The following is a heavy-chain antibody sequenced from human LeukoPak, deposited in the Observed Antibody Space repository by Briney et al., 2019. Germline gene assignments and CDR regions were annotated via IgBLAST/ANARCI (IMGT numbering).Heavy chain of an antibody. CDR2: IYTSGST. Sequence: SSETLSLTCTVSGGSISSYYWSWIRQPAGKGLEWIGRIYTSGSTNYNPSLKSRVTISIDTSKNQFSLKLTSMTAADTAVYYCARDSGGGSGSYYRYFDYWGQGTLVTVSS. CDR3: ARDSGGGSGSYYRYFDY. V-gene: IGHV4-4*07. D-gene: IGHD3-10*01. CDR1: GGSISSYY. J-gene: IGHJ4*02.